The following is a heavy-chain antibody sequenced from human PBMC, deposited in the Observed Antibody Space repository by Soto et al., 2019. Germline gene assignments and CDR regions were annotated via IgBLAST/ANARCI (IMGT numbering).Heavy chain of an antibody. V-gene: IGHV1-69*06. J-gene: IGHJ3*02. CDR3: ARDLSLYYYDSSGLLGLDI. D-gene: IGHD3-22*01. Sequence: SVKVSCKASGGTFSSYAISWVRQAPGQGLEWMGGIIPIFGTANYAQKFQGRVTITADKSTSTAYMELSSLRSEDTAVYYCARDLSLYYYDSSGLLGLDIWGQGTMVTVSS. CDR2: IIPIFGTA. CDR1: GGTFSSYA.